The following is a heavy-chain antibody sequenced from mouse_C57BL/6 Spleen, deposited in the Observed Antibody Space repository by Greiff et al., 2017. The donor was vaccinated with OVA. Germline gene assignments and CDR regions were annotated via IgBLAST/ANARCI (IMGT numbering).Heavy chain of an antibody. CDR1: GYTFTSYG. Sequence: QVQLKESGAELARPGASVKLSCKASGYTFTSYGISWVKQRTGQGLEWIGEIYPRSGNSYYNEKFKGKAKLTADKSSSTAYMELRSLTSEDSAVYFCARGGYYGSSYPDYWGQGTTLTVSS. CDR3: ARGGYYGSSYPDY. J-gene: IGHJ2*01. D-gene: IGHD1-1*01. CDR2: IYPRSGNS. V-gene: IGHV1-81*01.